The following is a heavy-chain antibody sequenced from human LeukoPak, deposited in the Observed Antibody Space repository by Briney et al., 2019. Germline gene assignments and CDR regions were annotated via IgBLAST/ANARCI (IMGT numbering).Heavy chain of an antibody. Sequence: GGSLRLSCAGSGFTVSSNYVSWVRQAPGKGLEWVSVIYGGGSTYYADSVKGRFTISRDNSKNTLYLQMGSLRAEDMAVYYCARVGESNYFDFWGQGTLVTVSS. V-gene: IGHV3-53*05. CDR3: ARVGESNYFDF. CDR1: GFTVSSNY. J-gene: IGHJ4*02. CDR2: IYGGGST.